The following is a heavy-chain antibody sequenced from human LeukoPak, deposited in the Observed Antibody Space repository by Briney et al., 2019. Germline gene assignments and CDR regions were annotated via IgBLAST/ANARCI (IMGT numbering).Heavy chain of an antibody. CDR1: GDTFTGHD. D-gene: IGHD3-10*01. J-gene: IGHJ4*02. CDR3: VSVDSGTACPRFDY. Sequence: ASVKVSCKASGDTFTGHDVCWLRQAPGQGLEWMGRIIPNISVTNYAQKFQGSVTLTTDTSISTAYMELSRLRAADTAVYYCVSVDSGTACPRFDYWGQGTLVTVSS. CDR2: IIPNISVT. V-gene: IGHV1-2*02.